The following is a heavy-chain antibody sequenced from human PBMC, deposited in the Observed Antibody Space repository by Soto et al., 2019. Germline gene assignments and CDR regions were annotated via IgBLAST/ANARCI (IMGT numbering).Heavy chain of an antibody. CDR3: ARELPTAIRGGYYYSYGMDV. CDR1: GFAFDAYW. D-gene: IGHD2-2*02. CDR2: LHSDGSTT. V-gene: IGHV3-74*03. Sequence: GGSLRLSCVASGFAFDAYWMHWVRQAPGKGLVWVSRLHSDGSTTTYADSVKGRFTISRDNAKNTLYLQMNSLRAEDTAVYYCARELPTAIRGGYYYSYGMDVWGQGTTVTVSS. J-gene: IGHJ6*02.